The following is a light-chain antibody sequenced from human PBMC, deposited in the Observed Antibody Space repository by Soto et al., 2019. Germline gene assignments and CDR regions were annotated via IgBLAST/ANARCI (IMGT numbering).Light chain of an antibody. J-gene: IGKJ1*01. V-gene: IGKV3-15*01. CDR1: QSVSNN. CDR2: GAS. CDR3: QQYNNWPPWT. Sequence: DIEMTHSPATLSASPGQRATLTCRASQSVSNNLAWYQQKPGQAPKLLIYGASTLDTGIPARFSGSGSGTELTLPISSLQSEDFAVYYCQQYNNWPPWTFGQGTKVDIK.